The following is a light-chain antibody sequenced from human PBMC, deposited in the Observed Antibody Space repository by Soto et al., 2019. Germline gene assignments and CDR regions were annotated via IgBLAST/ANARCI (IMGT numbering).Light chain of an antibody. CDR2: DAS. V-gene: IGKV3-11*01. Sequence: EIVLTQSPGSLSLSRVEIAALAFMASQSISDTLAWYQQKPGQATRLIIYDASTRATGIPARFSGSGSGTDFTLTISSLEPQDFAVYYCQQRRNWPPTFGQGTKVDIK. CDR1: QSISDT. J-gene: IGKJ1*01. CDR3: QQRRNWPPT.